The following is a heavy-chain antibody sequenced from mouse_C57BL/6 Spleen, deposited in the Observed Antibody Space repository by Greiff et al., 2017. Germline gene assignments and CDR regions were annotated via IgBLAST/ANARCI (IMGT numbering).Heavy chain of an antibody. D-gene: IGHD2-1*01. CDR3: ARRGNYRWDSMDY. CDR1: GYTFTSYW. CDR2: IDPNSGGT. V-gene: IGHV1-72*01. J-gene: IGHJ4*01. Sequence: VQLQQPGAELVKPGASVKLSCKASGYTFTSYWMPWVKPRPGRGLEWIGRIDPNSGGTTDNEKFKSKATLTVDTPSSTAYMQLSSLTSEDSAVYYCARRGNYRWDSMDYWGQGTSVTVSS.